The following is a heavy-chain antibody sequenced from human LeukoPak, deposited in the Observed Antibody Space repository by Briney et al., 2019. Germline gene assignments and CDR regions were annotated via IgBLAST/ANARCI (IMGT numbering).Heavy chain of an antibody. CDR3: ARGNSGASGHFDY. J-gene: IGHJ4*02. D-gene: IGHD1-26*01. Sequence: GGSLRLSCAASGFTVSSNYMSWVRQAPGKGLEWVSVIYNDGSTYYADSVKGRFTISRDNSKNTLYLQMNSLRAEDTAVYYCARGNSGASGHFDYWGQGTLVTVSS. CDR2: IYNDGST. CDR1: GFTVSSNY. V-gene: IGHV3-53*01.